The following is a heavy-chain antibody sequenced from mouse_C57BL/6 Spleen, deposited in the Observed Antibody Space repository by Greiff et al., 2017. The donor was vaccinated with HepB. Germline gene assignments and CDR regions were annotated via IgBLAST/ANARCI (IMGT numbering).Heavy chain of an antibody. V-gene: IGHV1-72*01. CDR1: GYTFTSYW. CDR2: IDPNSGGT. CDR3: ARPLYYYGSGDIDY. D-gene: IGHD1-1*01. Sequence: QVQLQQPGAELVKPGASVKLSCKASGYTFTSYWMHWVKQRPGRGLEWIGMIDPNSGGTKYNEKFKSKATLTVDKPSSTAYMQLSSLTSEDSAVYYGARPLYYYGSGDIDYWGQGTTLTVSS. J-gene: IGHJ2*01.